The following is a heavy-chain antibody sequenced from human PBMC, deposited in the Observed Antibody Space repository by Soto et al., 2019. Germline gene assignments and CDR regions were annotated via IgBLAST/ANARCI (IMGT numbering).Heavy chain of an antibody. CDR3: AREFLEWLAPYYYYYGMDV. CDR1: GYTFTSYY. CDR2: INPSGGST. V-gene: IGHV1-46*01. Sequence: ASVKVSCKASGYTFTSYYMHCVRQAPGQGLEWMGIINPSGGSTSYAQKFQGRVTMTRDTSTSTVYMELSSLRSEDTAVYYCAREFLEWLAPYYYYYGMDVWGQGTTVTVSS. D-gene: IGHD3-3*01. J-gene: IGHJ6*02.